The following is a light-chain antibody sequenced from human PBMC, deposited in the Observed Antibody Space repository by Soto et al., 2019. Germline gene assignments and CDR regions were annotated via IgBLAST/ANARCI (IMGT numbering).Light chain of an antibody. CDR3: QQYYRYPLT. CDR1: QSFSTW. V-gene: IGKV1-5*01. Sequence: DIQMTQSPSTLSASVGDRVTITCRASQSFSTWLAWYQQKPGRAPNLLIYDVSNLESGVQSRFSGSGSGTEFTLNISSLQPDDFASYYCQQYYRYPLTFGGGTTVEIK. CDR2: DVS. J-gene: IGKJ4*01.